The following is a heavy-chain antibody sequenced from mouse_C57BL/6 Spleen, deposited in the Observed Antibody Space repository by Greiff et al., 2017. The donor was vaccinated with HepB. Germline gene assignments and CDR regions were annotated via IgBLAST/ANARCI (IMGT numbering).Heavy chain of an antibody. D-gene: IGHD2-5*01. V-gene: IGHV1-82*01. CDR1: GYAFSSSW. Sequence: QVQLQQSGPELVKPGASVKISCKASGYAFSSSWMNWVKQRPGKGLEWIGRIYPGDGDTNYNGKFKGKATLTADKSSSTAYMQLSSLTSEDSAVYFRANSNYGGFAYWGQGTLVTVSA. CDR3: ANSNYGGFAY. J-gene: IGHJ3*01. CDR2: IYPGDGDT.